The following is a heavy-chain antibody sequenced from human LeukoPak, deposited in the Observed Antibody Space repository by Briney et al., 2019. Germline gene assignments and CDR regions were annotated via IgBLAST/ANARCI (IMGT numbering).Heavy chain of an antibody. D-gene: IGHD6-13*01. CDR2: IYYSGST. V-gene: IGHV4-39*07. CDR1: GGSISSSSYY. J-gene: IGHJ4*02. CDR3: ARGGKWRSSSWYDWRELDY. Sequence: SETLSLTCTVSGGSISSSSYYWGWIRQPQGKGLEWIGRIYYSGSTYYNPSLKSRVTISVDTSKNQFSLKLSSVTAADTAVYYCARGGKWRSSSWYDWRELDYWGQGTLVTVSS.